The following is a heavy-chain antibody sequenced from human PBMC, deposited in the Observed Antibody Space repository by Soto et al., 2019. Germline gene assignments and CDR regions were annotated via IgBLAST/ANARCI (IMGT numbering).Heavy chain of an antibody. CDR2: ISHDGISK. CDR3: FGGHYLGDY. V-gene: IGHV3-30*03. Sequence: QVQLVESGGGVVQPGRSLRLSCAASGFNFSTFGMQWVRQAPGRGLEWVAVISHDGISKYYGDSVKGRFTISRDNSKNTLFLQMGSLRPEDTDMYYCFGGHYLGDYWGQGTLVTVS. CDR1: GFNFSTFG. J-gene: IGHJ4*02. D-gene: IGHD2-15*01.